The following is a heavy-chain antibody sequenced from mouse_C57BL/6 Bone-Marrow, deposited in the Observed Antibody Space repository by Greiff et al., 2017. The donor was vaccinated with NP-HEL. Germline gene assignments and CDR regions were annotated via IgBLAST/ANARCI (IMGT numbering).Heavy chain of an antibody. Sequence: EVQLQQSGAELVRPGASVKLSCTASGFNIKDDYMHWVKQRPEQGLEWIGWIDPENGDTEYASKFQGKATITADTSSNTAYLQLSSLTSEDTAVYYCTPQESRDYWGQGTTLTVSS. CDR1: GFNIKDDY. CDR2: IDPENGDT. CDR3: TPQESRDY. J-gene: IGHJ2*01. V-gene: IGHV14-4*01.